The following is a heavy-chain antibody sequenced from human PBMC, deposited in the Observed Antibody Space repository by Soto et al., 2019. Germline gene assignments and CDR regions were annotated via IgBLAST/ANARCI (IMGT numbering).Heavy chain of an antibody. CDR2: IYYSGST. J-gene: IGHJ6*02. Sequence: SETLSLTCTVSGGPISSYYWSWIRQPPGKGLEWIGYIYYSGSTNYNPSLKSRVTISVDTSKNQFSLKLSSVTAADTAVYYCARGGLLWFGESDYYYYGMDVWGQGTTVTVSS. CDR3: ARGGLLWFGESDYYYYGMDV. D-gene: IGHD3-10*01. V-gene: IGHV4-59*01. CDR1: GGPISSYY.